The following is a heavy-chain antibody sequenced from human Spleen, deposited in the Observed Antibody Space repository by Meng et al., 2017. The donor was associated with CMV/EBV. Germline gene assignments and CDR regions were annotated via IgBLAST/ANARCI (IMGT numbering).Heavy chain of an antibody. Sequence: GGSLRLSCAASGFSFSSYWMTWVRQAPGKGLEWVSVIYGGGTTYYADSVKGRFTISRDNSRNTLYLQMTSLRAEDTAVYYCARDPYYYDSSDAFYGLDVWGQGTTVTVSS. CDR3: ARDPYYYDSSDAFYGLDV. D-gene: IGHD3-22*01. CDR1: GFSFSSYW. J-gene: IGHJ6*02. CDR2: IYGGGTT. V-gene: IGHV3-53*01.